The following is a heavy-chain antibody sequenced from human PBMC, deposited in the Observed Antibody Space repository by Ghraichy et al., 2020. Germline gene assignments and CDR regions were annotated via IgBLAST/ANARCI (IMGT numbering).Heavy chain of an antibody. V-gene: IGHV1-2*02. CDR2: INPNSGGT. Sequence: ASVKVSCKASGYTFTGYYMHWVRQAPGQGLEWMGWINPNSGGTNYAQKFQGRVTMTRDTSISTAYMELSRLRSDDTAVYYCARDFEPCSSTSCPYYYYGMDVWGQGTTVTVSS. J-gene: IGHJ6*02. CDR1: GYTFTGYY. D-gene: IGHD2-2*01. CDR3: ARDFEPCSSTSCPYYYYGMDV.